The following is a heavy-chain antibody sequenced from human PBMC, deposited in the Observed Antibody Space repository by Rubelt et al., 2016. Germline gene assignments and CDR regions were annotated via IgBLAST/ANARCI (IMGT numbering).Heavy chain of an antibody. V-gene: IGHV3-33*01. Sequence: VQLVESGGGLVQPGGSLRLSCAASGFTFSSYGMHWVRQAPGKGLEWVAVIWHDGSNKYYADSVKGRLTISRDKSKNTLYLQMNSLRAEDTAVYYCAREILEGVGYNGGQGTLVTVSS. D-gene: IGHD5-24*01. CDR2: IWHDGSNK. CDR1: GFTFSSYG. J-gene: IGHJ4*02. CDR3: AREILEGVGYN.